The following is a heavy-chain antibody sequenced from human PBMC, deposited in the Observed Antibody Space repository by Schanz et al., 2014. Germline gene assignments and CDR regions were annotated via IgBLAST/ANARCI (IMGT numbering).Heavy chain of an antibody. V-gene: IGHV3-66*01. CDR3: ARANYRRKINFDY. J-gene: IGHJ4*02. CDR2: IYSGIGA. D-gene: IGHD3-10*01. CDR1: GFTVSSNH. Sequence: VPLVESGGGVVQFGRSLRLSCVASGFTVSSNHMSWVRQAPGKGLEWVSVIYSGIGAYYADSVKDRFTVSRDNSKNTVYLQMNRLRAEDTAVYYCARANYRRKINFDYWGRGTLVTVSS.